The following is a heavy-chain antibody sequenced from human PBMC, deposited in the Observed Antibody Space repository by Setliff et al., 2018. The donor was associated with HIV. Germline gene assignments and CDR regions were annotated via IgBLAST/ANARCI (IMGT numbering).Heavy chain of an antibody. V-gene: IGHV1-18*01. CDR1: GYTFTHYA. D-gene: IGHD3-22*01. CDR3: AREIGDYYDSSGYYPPTDYYYGMDV. CDR2: ISAYNGNT. Sequence: ASVKVSCKASGYTFTHYAISWVRQAPGQGLEYLGWISAYNGNTDYAQKVQGRITMTTDASTSTVDMELRSLTSDDTAVYYCAREIGDYYDSSGYYPPTDYYYGMDVWGQGTTVTVSS. J-gene: IGHJ6*02.